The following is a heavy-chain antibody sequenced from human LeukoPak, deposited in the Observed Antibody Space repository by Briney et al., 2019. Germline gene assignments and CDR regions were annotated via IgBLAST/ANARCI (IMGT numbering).Heavy chain of an antibody. CDR2: ISSSGSTI. CDR1: GFTFSSYE. V-gene: IGHV3-48*03. J-gene: IGHJ4*02. Sequence: PGGSLRLSCAASGFTFSSYEMNWVRQAPGKGLEWVSYISSSGSTIYYADSVKGRFTISRDNAKNSLYLQMNSLRAEDTAVYYCARFFFYGSGSKPNPENDYWGQGTLVTVSS. D-gene: IGHD3-10*01. CDR3: ARFFFYGSGSKPNPENDY.